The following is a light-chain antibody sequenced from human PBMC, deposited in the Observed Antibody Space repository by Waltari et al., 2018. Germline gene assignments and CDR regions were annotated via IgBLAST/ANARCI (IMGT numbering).Light chain of an antibody. CDR1: SSDVGGHRY. CDR2: DVS. V-gene: IGLV2-11*01. Sequence: QSALTQPRSVSGSPGQSVTISCTRTSSDVGGHRYVPWYQHHPGKVPKLIIYDVSERPSGVPDRFSGSKFGDTASLTISGLQAEDEADYYCCSYAGSYGVFGSGTTVTVL. CDR3: CSYAGSYGV. J-gene: IGLJ1*01.